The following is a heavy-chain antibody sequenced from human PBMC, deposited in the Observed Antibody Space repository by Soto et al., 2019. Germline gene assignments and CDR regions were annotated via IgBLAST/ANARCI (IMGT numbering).Heavy chain of an antibody. D-gene: IGHD1-26*01. CDR1: RYSLTTCW. V-gene: IGHV5-51*01. Sequence: GDSLKISCKASRYSLTTCWIRWERQMPGKGLEWMGIICPGDSDTTYSPSFHGKGTTSVAKSISSVYVQWSRLKVWHIPTYSCARHLTVGAIVAFDIWGKGTMVTVSS. J-gene: IGHJ3*02. CDR2: ICPGDSDT. CDR3: ARHLTVGAIVAFDI.